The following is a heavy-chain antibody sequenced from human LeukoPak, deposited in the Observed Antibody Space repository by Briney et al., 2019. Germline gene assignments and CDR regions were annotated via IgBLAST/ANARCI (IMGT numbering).Heavy chain of an antibody. CDR1: GFSFSSNT. Sequence: GGSLRLSCACSGFSFSSNTMSWVRQAPGRGLEWVSAISNNGGRTDYADSVKGRFTISRDNSKSTLYLHMDSLRAEDTAVCYCARDEDTSALSEYWGQETLGTVS. CDR3: ARDEDTSALSEY. J-gene: IGHJ4*02. CDR2: ISNNGGRT. D-gene: IGHD2/OR15-2a*01. V-gene: IGHV3-23*01.